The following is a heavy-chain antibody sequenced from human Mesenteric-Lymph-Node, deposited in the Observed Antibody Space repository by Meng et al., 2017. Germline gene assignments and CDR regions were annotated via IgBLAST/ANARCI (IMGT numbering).Heavy chain of an antibody. J-gene: IGHJ3*02. CDR3: ARGKRLYTSGIDGAFDI. V-gene: IGHV3-21*01. D-gene: IGHD6-19*01. Sequence: GESLKISCAASGFTFSSYWMHWVRQAPGKGLEWVSSISSSSSYIYYADSVKGRFTISRDNAKNSLYLQMNSLRAEDTAVYYCARGKRLYTSGIDGAFDIWGQGTMVTVSS. CDR1: GFTFSSYW. CDR2: ISSSSSYI.